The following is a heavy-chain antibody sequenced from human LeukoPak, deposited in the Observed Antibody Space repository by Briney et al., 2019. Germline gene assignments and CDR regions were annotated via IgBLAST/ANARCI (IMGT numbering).Heavy chain of an antibody. CDR1: GHPLSELP. D-gene: IGHD5-24*01. CDR3: ATEMTSIVPDY. V-gene: IGHV1-24*01. CDR2: FDPENDER. J-gene: IGHJ4*02. Sequence: ASVKVSCEVSGHPLSELPIYWVRHAPGKGLEWMGGFDPENDERLNAQKFRDRLTMTEDTSTDTAYMELSSLRSEDTAVYYCATEMTSIVPDYWGQGTLVTVSS.